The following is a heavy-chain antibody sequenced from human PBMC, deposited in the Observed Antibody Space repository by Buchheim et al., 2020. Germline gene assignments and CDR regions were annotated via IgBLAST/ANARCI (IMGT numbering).Heavy chain of an antibody. CDR2: ISGSGGST. V-gene: IGHV3-23*01. J-gene: IGHJ6*02. CDR3: AKDRSMFYCFYGMDV. D-gene: IGHD3-10*02. CDR1: GFTFNRSA. Sequence: EVKLLESGGGLVQPGGSLRLSCAASGFTFNRSAMSWVRQAPGKGLEWVSGISGSGGSTYYADSVKGRFTISRDNSKTMLYFQMTSLRAEDTAVYYCAKDRSMFYCFYGMDVWGQGTT.